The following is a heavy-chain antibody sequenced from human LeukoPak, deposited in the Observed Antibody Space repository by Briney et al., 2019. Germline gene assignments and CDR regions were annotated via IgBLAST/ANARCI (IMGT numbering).Heavy chain of an antibody. Sequence: PSETLSLTCTVSGGSISSYYWSWIRQPAGKGLEWIGRIYTSGSTNYNPSLKSRLTMSVDTSKNQFSLKLSSVTAADTAVYYCAREILLLSQDAFDIWGQGTMVTVSS. J-gene: IGHJ3*02. CDR2: IYTSGST. V-gene: IGHV4-4*07. CDR1: GGSISSYY. CDR3: AREILLLSQDAFDI. D-gene: IGHD2-15*01.